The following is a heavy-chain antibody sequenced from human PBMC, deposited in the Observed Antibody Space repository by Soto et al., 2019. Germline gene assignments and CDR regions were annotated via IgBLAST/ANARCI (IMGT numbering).Heavy chain of an antibody. V-gene: IGHV1-69*13. Sequence: SVKVSCKASGGTFSSYAISWVRQAPGQGLEWMGGIIPIFGTANYAQKFQGRVTITADESPSTAYMELSSLRSEDTAVYYCARLPSAPEYYFDYWGQGTLVSVSS. CDR1: GGTFSSYA. CDR2: IIPIFGTA. CDR3: ARLPSAPEYYFDY. D-gene: IGHD6-25*01. J-gene: IGHJ4*02.